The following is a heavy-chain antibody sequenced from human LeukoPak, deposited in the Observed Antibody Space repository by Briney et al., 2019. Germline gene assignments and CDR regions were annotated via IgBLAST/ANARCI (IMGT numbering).Heavy chain of an antibody. D-gene: IGHD5-12*01. CDR1: GFTFSSYA. Sequence: GGSLRLSCAASGFTFSSYAMHWVRQAPGKGLEWVAVISYDGNNKYYADSVKGRFTISRDNAKNSLYLQMNSLRAEDTALYYCAKDWRDSGYDRGPDYYYYGMDVWGQGTTVTVSS. V-gene: IGHV3-30-3*01. CDR2: ISYDGNNK. CDR3: AKDWRDSGYDRGPDYYYYGMDV. J-gene: IGHJ6*02.